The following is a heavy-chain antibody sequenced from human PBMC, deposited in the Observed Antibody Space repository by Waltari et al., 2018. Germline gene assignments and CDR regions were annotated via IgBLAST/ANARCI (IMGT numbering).Heavy chain of an antibody. V-gene: IGHV1-24*01. D-gene: IGHD3-3*01. CDR3: ATILRFLEWLQY. CDR2: FDPEDGET. J-gene: IGHJ4*02. CDR1: GYTLTDLS. Sequence: QVQLVQSGAEVKKPGASVKVSCKVSGYTLTDLSMPWVRQAPGKGLEWMGGFDPEDGETIYAQKFQGRVTMTEDTSTDTAYMELSSLRSEDTAVYYCATILRFLEWLQYWGQGTLVTVSS.